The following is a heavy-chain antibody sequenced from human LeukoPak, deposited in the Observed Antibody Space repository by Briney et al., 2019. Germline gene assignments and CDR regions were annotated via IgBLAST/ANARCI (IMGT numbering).Heavy chain of an antibody. J-gene: IGHJ4*02. Sequence: PGGSLRLSCAASGFTLSSHAMHWVRQAPGEGLEWVAAIAYDGGSPHYGDSVKGRFIISRDNAENTLYLQMNSLRVEDTAVYYCVRSAFHAGSGNYYDYWGQGTLVTVSS. D-gene: IGHD3-22*01. CDR3: VRSAFHAGSGNYYDY. CDR2: IAYDGGSP. CDR1: GFTLSSHA. V-gene: IGHV3-30-3*01.